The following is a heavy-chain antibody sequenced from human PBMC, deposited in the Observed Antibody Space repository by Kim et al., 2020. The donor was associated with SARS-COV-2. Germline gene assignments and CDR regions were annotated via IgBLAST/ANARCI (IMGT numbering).Heavy chain of an antibody. D-gene: IGHD6-19*01. CDR3: ARHQGYSSGWYVAFYYYYRDV. CDR2: AYYIGNT. CDR1: GGSLSSRSYY. V-gene: IGHV4-39*01. Sequence: SETLSLTCTVSGGSLSSRSYYWGWIRQPPGKGLEWLGNAYYIGNTYYNPSLKSRVTISEDTSKHHWSLQLDSVTAADTAVYYCARHQGYSSGWYVAFYYYYRDVGHRGTAVTLPS. J-gene: IGHJ6*03.